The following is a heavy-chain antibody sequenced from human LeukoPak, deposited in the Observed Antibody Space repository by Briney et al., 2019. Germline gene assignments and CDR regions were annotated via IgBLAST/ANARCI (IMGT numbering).Heavy chain of an antibody. CDR1: GFTLSTYE. D-gene: IGHD1-14*01. V-gene: IGHV3-48*03. CDR3: ATLSDRNFYYSYGLDV. Sequence: PGGSLRLSCAASGFTLSTYEMNWVRQAPGKGLEWVAYIGRYGATTYYADSVKGRFTISGDNAKNSLNLQMNSLRAEDTAVYYCATLSDRNFYYSYGLDVWGQGTTVTVS. J-gene: IGHJ6*02. CDR2: IGRYGATT.